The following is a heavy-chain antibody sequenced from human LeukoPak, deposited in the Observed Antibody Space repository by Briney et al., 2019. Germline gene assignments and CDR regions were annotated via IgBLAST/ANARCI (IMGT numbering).Heavy chain of an antibody. J-gene: IGHJ4*02. CDR2: LYYSGST. D-gene: IGHD2-21*02. Sequence: SETLSLTCAVSGGSISSYYWRWIRQPPGQGLGWMRYLYYSGSTNSNPSLTSLVTISVDTSKNQFSLQLSSVTGADTAVYYCASVAFCGGNCNWFDYWGQGTLVTVSS. CDR1: GGSISSYY. CDR3: ASVAFCGGNCNWFDY. V-gene: IGHV4-59*01.